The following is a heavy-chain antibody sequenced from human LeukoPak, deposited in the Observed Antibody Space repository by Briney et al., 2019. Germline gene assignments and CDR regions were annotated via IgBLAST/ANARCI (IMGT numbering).Heavy chain of an antibody. D-gene: IGHD1-26*01. CDR1: GFTFDDYG. Sequence: GGSLRLSCAASGFTFDDYGMSWVRQAPGKGLEWVSGINWNGASTGYGDSVKGRFTISRDNAKNSLYLQMNSLRADDTALYLCARVTGGSYYGDFDYWGQGTLVTVSS. CDR3: ARVTGGSYYGDFDY. V-gene: IGHV3-20*01. J-gene: IGHJ4*02. CDR2: INWNGAST.